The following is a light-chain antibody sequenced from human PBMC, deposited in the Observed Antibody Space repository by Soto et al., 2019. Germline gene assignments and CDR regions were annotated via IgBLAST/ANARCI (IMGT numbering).Light chain of an antibody. CDR1: SSDVGGYNY. V-gene: IGLV2-11*01. CDR2: EVR. Sequence: QSALTQPASVSGSPGQSITISCTGTSSDVGGYNYVSWYQQQPGKAPKLMIYEVRKRPSGVPDRFSGSKSANTASLTISGLQAEDEADYYCCSYAGAYTFVFGTGTKVTVL. J-gene: IGLJ1*01. CDR3: CSYAGAYTFV.